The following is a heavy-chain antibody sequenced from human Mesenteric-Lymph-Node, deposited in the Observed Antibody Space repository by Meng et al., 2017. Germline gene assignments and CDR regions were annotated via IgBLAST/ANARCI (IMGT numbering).Heavy chain of an antibody. V-gene: IGHV1-46*01. CDR1: GYTFTSYY. CDR3: ARSLDTSGHAYFDY. J-gene: IGHJ4*02. Sequence: QVQLVQAGAEVKKPGASVRVSCTASGYTFTSYYIYWVRQAPGQGLEWMGIIDSGGGYTSYAQKFRSRVTMTRDTSTNTVYMELSSLRFEDTAVFYCARSLDTSGHAYFDYWGQGTLVTVSS. D-gene: IGHD3-22*01. CDR2: IDSGGGYT.